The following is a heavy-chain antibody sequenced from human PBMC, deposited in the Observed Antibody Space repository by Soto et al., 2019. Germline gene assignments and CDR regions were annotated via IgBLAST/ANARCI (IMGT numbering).Heavy chain of an antibody. V-gene: IGHV1-69*06. J-gene: IGHJ4*02. CDR2: LIPLFGTT. D-gene: IGHD2-15*01. CDR1: GGTFSGHA. CDR3: ARGRTWGYGCES. Sequence: QVQLVQSGAEVKKPGSSVKVSCEASGGTFSGHAISWVRQAPGQGPEWMGGLIPLFGTTQHAQNFQDRLTITADKSTSTASMELTSLRFADTAIYFCARGRTWGYGCESWGQGAVVTGSS.